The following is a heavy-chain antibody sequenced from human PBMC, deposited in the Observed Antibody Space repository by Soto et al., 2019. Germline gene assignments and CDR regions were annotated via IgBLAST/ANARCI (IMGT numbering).Heavy chain of an antibody. CDR2: ISTYSGNK. CDR3: ARDNGYYDL. CDR1: GYTFSSYS. Sequence: QIQMVQSGAEVKQPGASVKISCKTSGYTFSSYSINWVRQAPGQGLEWMAWISTYSGNKHYAERVQGRVTVTLDKSTRTAFMEMRGLTSDDTAVYFCARDNGYYDLWGQGTLVTVSS. J-gene: IGHJ4*02. V-gene: IGHV1-18*04.